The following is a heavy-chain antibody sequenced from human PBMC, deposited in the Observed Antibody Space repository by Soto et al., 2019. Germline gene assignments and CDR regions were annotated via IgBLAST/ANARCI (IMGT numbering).Heavy chain of an antibody. V-gene: IGHV3-23*01. J-gene: IGHJ4*02. CDR2: ISSSSSST. D-gene: IGHD3-22*01. CDR1: GYTLTSYW. CDR3: AKAPSYYYDSSGYYYFDY. Sequence: PGGSLTLSCAASGYTLTSYWMNWVRQAPGKGLEWVSSISSSSSSTYYADSVKGRFTISRDNSKNSLYLQMNSLRAEDTAVYYCAKAPSYYYDSSGYYYFDYWGQGTLVTVSS.